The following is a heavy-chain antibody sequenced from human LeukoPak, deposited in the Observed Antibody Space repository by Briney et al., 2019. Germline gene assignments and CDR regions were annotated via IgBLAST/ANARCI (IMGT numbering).Heavy chain of an antibody. CDR3: ARDFCSGGSCYRWFDP. V-gene: IGHV1-69*04. CDR1: GGTFSSYA. J-gene: IGHJ5*02. Sequence: GASVKVSCKASGGTFSSYAISWVRQAPGQGLEWMGRIIPILGIANYAQKFQGRVTITADKSTSTAYMELSSLRSEGTAVYYCARDFCSGGSCYRWFDPWGQGTLVTVSS. CDR2: IIPILGIA. D-gene: IGHD2-15*01.